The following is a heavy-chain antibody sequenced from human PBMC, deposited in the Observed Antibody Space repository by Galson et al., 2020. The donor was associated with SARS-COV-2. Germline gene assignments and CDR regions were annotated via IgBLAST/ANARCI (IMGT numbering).Heavy chain of an antibody. CDR1: GFTFSNAW. J-gene: IGHJ4*02. V-gene: IGHV3-15*01. CDR2: IKSKTDGGTT. D-gene: IGHD1-26*01. CDR3: TALGWELLGTGWYFDY. Sequence: GESLKISCAASGFTFSNAWMSWVRQAPGKGLEWVGRIKSKTDGGTTDYAAPVKGRFTISRDDSKNTLYLQMNSLKTEDTAVYYCTALGWELLGTGWYFDYWGQGTLVTVSS.